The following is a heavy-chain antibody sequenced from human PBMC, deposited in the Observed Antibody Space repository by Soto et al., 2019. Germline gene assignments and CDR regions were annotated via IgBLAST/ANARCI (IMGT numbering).Heavy chain of an antibody. V-gene: IGHV4-31*03. CDR3: AREGGIVGATAADY. D-gene: IGHD1-26*01. J-gene: IGHJ4*02. Sequence: SETLSLTCTVSGGSISGGGYYWSWIRQHPGKGLEWIGYIYYSGSTYYNPSLKSRVTISVDTSKNQFSLKLSSVTAADTAVYYCAREGGIVGATAADYWGQGTLVTVSS. CDR1: GGSISGGGYY. CDR2: IYYSGST.